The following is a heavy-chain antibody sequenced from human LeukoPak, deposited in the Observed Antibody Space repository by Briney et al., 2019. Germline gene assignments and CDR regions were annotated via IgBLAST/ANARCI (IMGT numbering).Heavy chain of an antibody. Sequence: ASVKVSCKASGYTFTSYGISWVRQAPGQGLEWMGWISAYNGNTNYAQKPQGRVTMTTDTSTSTAYMELRSLRSDDTAVYYCARVFLYDSSGYEDYWGQGTLVTVSS. V-gene: IGHV1-18*01. CDR1: GYTFTSYG. CDR2: ISAYNGNT. J-gene: IGHJ4*02. CDR3: ARVFLYDSSGYEDY. D-gene: IGHD3-22*01.